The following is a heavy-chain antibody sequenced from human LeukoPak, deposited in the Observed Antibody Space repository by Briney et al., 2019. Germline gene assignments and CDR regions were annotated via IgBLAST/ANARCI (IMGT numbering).Heavy chain of an antibody. CDR3: ARDTVVISHDAFDI. CDR2: IYQSGST. D-gene: IGHD3-22*01. V-gene: IGHV4-38-2*02. Sequence: PSETLSLTCAVSGYSISSGYYCDWIRQPPGQGLEWIGTIYQSGSTYYNPSLKSRVTISMDTTKNQFSLKLSSVTAADTAVYYCARDTVVISHDAFDIWGLGTMVTVSS. J-gene: IGHJ3*02. CDR1: GYSISSGYY.